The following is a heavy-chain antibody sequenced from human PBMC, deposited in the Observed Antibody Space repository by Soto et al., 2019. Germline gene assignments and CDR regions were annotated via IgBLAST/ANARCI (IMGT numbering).Heavy chain of an antibody. CDR1: GGSISSGGYY. CDR3: ARAAHYSSPFRWFDP. J-gene: IGHJ5*02. V-gene: IGHV4-31*03. CDR2: IYYSGST. D-gene: IGHD6-13*01. Sequence: SETLSLTCTVSGGSISSGGYYWSWIRQHPGKGLEWIGYIYYSGSTYYKQSLKSRVTISVDTSKNQFSLKLSSVTAAVTVVYYCARAAHYSSPFRWFDPWGQGTLVTVSS.